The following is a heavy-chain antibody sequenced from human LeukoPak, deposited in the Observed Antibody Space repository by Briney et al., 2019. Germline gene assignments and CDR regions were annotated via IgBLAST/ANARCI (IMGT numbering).Heavy chain of an antibody. CDR3: ARGAAGGAFDI. Sequence: PSETLSLTCAVYGGSFSGYYWSWVRQAPGKGLEWVSVIYSGGSTYYADSVKGRFTISRDNSKNTLYLQMNSLRAEDTAVYYCARGAAGGAFDIWGQGTMVTVSS. V-gene: IGHV3-53*01. D-gene: IGHD3-16*01. CDR1: GGSFSGYY. J-gene: IGHJ3*02. CDR2: IYSGGST.